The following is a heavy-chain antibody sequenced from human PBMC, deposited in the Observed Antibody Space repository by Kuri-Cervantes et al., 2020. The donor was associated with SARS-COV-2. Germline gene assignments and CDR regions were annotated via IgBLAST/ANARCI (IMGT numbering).Heavy chain of an antibody. CDR3: ARDRHQRRRYCSSTSCYGDYYYYGMDV. CDR2: INPNSGGT. V-gene: IGHV1-2*04. J-gene: IGHJ6*02. Sequence: ASVKVSCKASGYTFTGYYMHWVRQAPGQGLKWMGWINPNSGGTNYAQKFQGWVSMTRDTSISTANMELSRLRSDDTAVYYCARDRHQRRRYCSSTSCYGDYYYYGMDVWGQGTAVTVSS. D-gene: IGHD2-2*01. CDR1: GYTFTGYY.